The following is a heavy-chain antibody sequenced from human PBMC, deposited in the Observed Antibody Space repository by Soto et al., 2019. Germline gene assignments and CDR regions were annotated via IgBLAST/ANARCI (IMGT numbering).Heavy chain of an antibody. CDR1: GGSITRGGYY. CDR3: ARDPAP. Sequence: QVQLQESGPGLVKPSETLSLTCTVSGGSITRGGYYWSWIRQHPGKGLEWIGYIYNSGTTYYNPYLKSRFTISVDTSRNQFSLKLTSVTAADTAVYYCARDPAPWGQGTLVTVSS. J-gene: IGHJ5*02. V-gene: IGHV4-31*03. CDR2: IYNSGTT.